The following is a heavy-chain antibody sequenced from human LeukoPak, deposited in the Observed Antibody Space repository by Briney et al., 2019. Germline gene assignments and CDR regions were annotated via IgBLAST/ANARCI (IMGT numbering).Heavy chain of an antibody. D-gene: IGHD1/OR15-1a*01. J-gene: IGHJ4*02. CDR2: IYHSGST. CDR3: ARHGTGRLGTADY. Sequence: SETLSLTCAFSGYSISSGYYWGWIRQPPGKGLEWIGSIYHSGSTYYNPSLKSRLTISVDTSKNQFSLKLSSVTAADTAVYYCARHGTGRLGTADYWGQGTLVTVSS. CDR1: GYSISSGYY. V-gene: IGHV4-38-2*01.